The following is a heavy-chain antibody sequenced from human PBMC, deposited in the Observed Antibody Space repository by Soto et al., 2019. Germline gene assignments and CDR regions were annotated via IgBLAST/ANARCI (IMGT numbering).Heavy chain of an antibody. Sequence: EVQLVESGGGLVKPGGSLRLSCAASGFTFSSHSMNGVRQAPGKGLEWVSLISGNSSYIYYADSVKGRFIISRDNANNSLYLQMNSLRAEDTAVYYCARDWDDSSSSSDFDYWGQGTLVTGSS. CDR2: ISGNSSYI. CDR1: GFTFSSHS. CDR3: ARDWDDSSSSSDFDY. V-gene: IGHV3-21*01. J-gene: IGHJ4*02. D-gene: IGHD6-13*01.